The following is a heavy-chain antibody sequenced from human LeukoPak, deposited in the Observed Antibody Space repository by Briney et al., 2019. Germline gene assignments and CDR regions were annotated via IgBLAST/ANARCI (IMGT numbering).Heavy chain of an antibody. D-gene: IGHD1/OR15-1a*01. J-gene: IGHJ4*02. CDR2: ISAYNGNT. CDR1: GYTFNSYG. Sequence: GASVKVSCKASGYTFNSYGISWVRQAPGQGLEWMVWISAYNGNTNYAQKVQGRVTMTTDTSTSTAYMELSSLSSEDTAVYYCASGDRGITGTTGYWGQGTLVTVSS. CDR3: ASGDRGITGTTGY. V-gene: IGHV1-18*01.